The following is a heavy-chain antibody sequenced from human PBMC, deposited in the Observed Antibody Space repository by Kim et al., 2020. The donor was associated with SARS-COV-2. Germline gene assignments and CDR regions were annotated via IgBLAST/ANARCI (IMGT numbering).Heavy chain of an antibody. Sequence: GGSLRLSCGIGLILSKNEMNWVRQTPGKGLEWISYISKSGTTKDYADSVRGRFTISRDDVNNSLYLQMNSLRVEDTGVYYCARHSEVTPYYEAFDVWGQGTMVTVSS. V-gene: IGHV3-48*03. J-gene: IGHJ3*01. CDR3: ARHSEVTPYYEAFDV. CDR2: ISKSGTTK. D-gene: IGHD2-21*02. CDR1: GLILSKNE.